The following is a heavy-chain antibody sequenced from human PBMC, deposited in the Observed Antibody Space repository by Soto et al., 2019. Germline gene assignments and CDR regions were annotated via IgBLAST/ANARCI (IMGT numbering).Heavy chain of an antibody. Sequence: PSETLSLTCTVAGGSISSGGYYWSWIRQHPGKGLEWIGYIYYSGSTYYNPSLKSRVTISVDTSKNRFSLKLSSVTAADTAVYYCARSPRTIVVVPAAPFDYWGQGTLVTVSS. V-gene: IGHV4-31*03. D-gene: IGHD2-2*01. CDR1: GGSISSGGYY. J-gene: IGHJ4*02. CDR3: ARSPRTIVVVPAAPFDY. CDR2: IYYSGST.